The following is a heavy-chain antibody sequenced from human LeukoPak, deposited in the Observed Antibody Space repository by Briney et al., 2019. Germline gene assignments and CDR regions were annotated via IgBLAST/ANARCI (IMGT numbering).Heavy chain of an antibody. Sequence: SETLSLTCTVSGYSISSGYYWGWIRQPPGKGLEWIGSIYHSGSTYYNPSLKSRVTISVDTSKNQFSLKLSSVTAADTAVYYCARKMAGRVGYFDYWGQGTLVTVSS. J-gene: IGHJ4*02. CDR2: IYHSGST. CDR3: ARKMAGRVGYFDY. V-gene: IGHV4-38-2*02. CDR1: GYSISSGYY. D-gene: IGHD1-26*01.